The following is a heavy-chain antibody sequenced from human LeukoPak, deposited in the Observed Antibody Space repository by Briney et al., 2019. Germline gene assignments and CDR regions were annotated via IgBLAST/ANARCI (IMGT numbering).Heavy chain of an antibody. CDR2: IIPIFGIA. Sequence: SVTVSCKASGGTFSSYAISWVRQAPGQGLEWMGRIIPIFGIANYAQKFQGRVTITADKSTSTAYMELSSLRSEDTAVYYCARDWYAYCGGDCYSPYYFDYWGQGTLVTVSS. CDR3: ARDWYAYCGGDCYSPYYFDY. D-gene: IGHD2-21*02. CDR1: GGTFSSYA. V-gene: IGHV1-69*04. J-gene: IGHJ4*02.